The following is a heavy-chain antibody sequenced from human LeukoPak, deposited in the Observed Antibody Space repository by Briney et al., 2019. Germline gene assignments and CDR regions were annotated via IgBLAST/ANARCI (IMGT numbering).Heavy chain of an antibody. Sequence: GESLKISCKGSGHSFTSYWIGWVRQMPGKGLEWMGIIYPGDSDTRYSPSFQGQVTISADKSISTAYLQWSSLKASDTAMYYCARRSSGERTGDRAFDIWGQGTMVTVSS. V-gene: IGHV5-51*01. CDR2: IYPGDSDT. CDR1: GHSFTSYW. J-gene: IGHJ3*02. CDR3: ARRSSGERTGDRAFDI. D-gene: IGHD3-10*01.